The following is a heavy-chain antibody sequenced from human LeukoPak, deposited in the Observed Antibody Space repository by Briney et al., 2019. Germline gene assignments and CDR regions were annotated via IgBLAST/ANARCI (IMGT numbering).Heavy chain of an antibody. J-gene: IGHJ4*02. V-gene: IGHV3-7*01. CDR1: GFTFSKYW. CDR2: IKTDGSDK. D-gene: IGHD3-9*01. Sequence: GGSLRLSCTASGFTFSKYWMTWVRQAPGKGLEWVADIKTDGSDKYYVDSVKGRFTILRDNAKNSLYLQMNSLRAEDTAVYYCARDHLYYDISGPRFDCWGQGTRVTVSS. CDR3: ARDHLYYDISGPRFDC.